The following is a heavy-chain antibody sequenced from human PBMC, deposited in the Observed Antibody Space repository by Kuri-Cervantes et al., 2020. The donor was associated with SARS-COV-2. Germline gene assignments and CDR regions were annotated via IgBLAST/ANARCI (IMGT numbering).Heavy chain of an antibody. CDR2: ISSSGSTI. Sequence: LSLTCAASGFTFSSYEMNWVRQAPGKGLEWVSYISSSGSTIYYADSVKGRFTISRDNAKNSLYLQMNSLRAEDTAVYYCARETRDSSGYYRLSLDYWGQGALVTVSS. CDR1: GFTFSSYE. D-gene: IGHD3-22*01. J-gene: IGHJ4*02. V-gene: IGHV3-48*03. CDR3: ARETRDSSGYYRLSLDY.